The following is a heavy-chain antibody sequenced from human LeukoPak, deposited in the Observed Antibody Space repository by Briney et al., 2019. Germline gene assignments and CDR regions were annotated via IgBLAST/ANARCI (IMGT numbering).Heavy chain of an antibody. CDR3: ARQILFHSERWLQFFDY. CDR1: GGSISSSIHY. J-gene: IGHJ4*02. CDR2: IYYSGST. D-gene: IGHD5-24*01. Sequence: PSETLSLTCAVSGGSISSSIHYWAWIRQPPGKGLEWIGSIYYSGSTYYNPSLKSRVTISVDTSKKQFSLKLSSVTAADTAVYYCARQILFHSERWLQFFDYWGQGTLVTVSS. V-gene: IGHV4-39*01.